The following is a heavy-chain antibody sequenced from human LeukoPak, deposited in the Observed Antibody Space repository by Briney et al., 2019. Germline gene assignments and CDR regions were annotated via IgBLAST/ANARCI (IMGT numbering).Heavy chain of an antibody. J-gene: IGHJ4*02. CDR1: GYTFTGYF. V-gene: IGHV1-2*02. D-gene: IGHD6-19*01. CDR2: INPNSGER. Sequence: ASLKVSCKASGYTFTGYFMHWVRQTPGQGLEWMGWINPNSGERKYAQKFQGRVTLSRDTSISTAHMELSSLRSEDTAVYYCARGISGWHYFVYWGQGTLVTVSS. CDR3: ARGISGWHYFVY.